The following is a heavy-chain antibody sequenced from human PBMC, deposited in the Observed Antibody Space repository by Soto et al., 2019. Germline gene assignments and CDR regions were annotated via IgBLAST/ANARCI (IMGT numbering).Heavy chain of an antibody. CDR1: GGYFGFHY. CDR2: INHSGGT. V-gene: IGHV4-34*01. Sequence: SETLPHTCFVYGGYFGFHYWSWLRQPPGKGLEWIGEINHSGGTNYNPSLKSRVTISVDTSKNQFSLKLSSVTAADTAVYYCAKGKHPDYWGQGTLVTVSS. CDR3: AKGKHPDY. J-gene: IGHJ4*02.